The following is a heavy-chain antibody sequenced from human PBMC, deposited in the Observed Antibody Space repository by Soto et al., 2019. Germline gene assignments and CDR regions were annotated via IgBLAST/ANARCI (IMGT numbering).Heavy chain of an antibody. Sequence: EVQLVESGGGLVQPGGSLRLSCAASGFTFSSYWMHWVRQAPGKGLVWVSRINSDGSSTSYADSVKGRFTISRDNPKNTLYLQMNSLRAEATAVYYCVITSLVVAAATREDYWGQGTLVTVSS. CDR2: INSDGSST. CDR3: VITSLVVAAATREDY. CDR1: GFTFSSYW. D-gene: IGHD2-15*01. J-gene: IGHJ4*02. V-gene: IGHV3-74*01.